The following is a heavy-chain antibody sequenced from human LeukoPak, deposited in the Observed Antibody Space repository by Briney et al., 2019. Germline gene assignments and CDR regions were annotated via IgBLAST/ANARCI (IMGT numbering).Heavy chain of an antibody. V-gene: IGHV3-66*01. D-gene: IGHD5-12*01. CDR2: IYSGGST. Sequence: GGSLRLSCAASGFTVSSNYMSWVRQAPGKGLEWVSVIYSGGSTYYADSVKGRFTISRDNSKNTLYLQMNSLRAEDTAVYYCARGIVATIGYFDYWGQGTLVTVSS. CDR3: ARGIVATIGYFDY. CDR1: GFTVSSNY. J-gene: IGHJ4*02.